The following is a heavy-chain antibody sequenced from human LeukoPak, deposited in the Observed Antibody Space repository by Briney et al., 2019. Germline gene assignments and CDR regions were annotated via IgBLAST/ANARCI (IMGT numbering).Heavy chain of an antibody. D-gene: IGHD3-3*01. V-gene: IGHV3-43*02. J-gene: IGHJ4*02. Sequence: GGSPRLSCAASGFTFEDYAMHWVRQGPGKGLEWVSLISGNGNNIYYADSVKGRFTISRDNSKNSLYLQMNSPRTEDTALYYCAKDLPQYYDFWSGYYGGFDYWGQGTLVTVSS. CDR2: ISGNGNNI. CDR3: AKDLPQYYDFWSGYYGGFDY. CDR1: GFTFEDYA.